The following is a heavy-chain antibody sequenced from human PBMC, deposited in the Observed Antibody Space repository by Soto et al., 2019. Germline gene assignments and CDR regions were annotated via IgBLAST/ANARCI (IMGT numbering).Heavy chain of an antibody. CDR3: AKDLRQWLVHDY. V-gene: IGHV3-7*05. J-gene: IGHJ4*02. CDR2: IKQDGSRK. CDR1: GFTFSSYW. D-gene: IGHD6-19*01. Sequence: GGSLRLSCAASGFTFSSYWMSWVRQAPGKGLEWVANIKQDGSRKYYADSVKGRFTISRDNAKNTLYLQMNSLRAEDTAVYYCAKDLRQWLVHDYWGQGTLVTVSS.